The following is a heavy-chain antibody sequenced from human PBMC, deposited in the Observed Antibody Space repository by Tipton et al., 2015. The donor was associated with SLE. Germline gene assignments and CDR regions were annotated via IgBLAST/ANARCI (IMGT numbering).Heavy chain of an antibody. CDR2: IYSGGST. CDR3: ARGGGSYYDY. J-gene: IGHJ4*02. V-gene: IGHV4-4*07. D-gene: IGHD1-26*01. Sequence: TLSLTCTVSGGSISGYYWSWIRQPAGKGLEWIGYIYSGGSTNYNPSLKSRLTLSLDTSKNQFSLRVRSVTAADTAVYYCARGGGSYYDYWGQGTLVTVSP. CDR1: GGSISGYY.